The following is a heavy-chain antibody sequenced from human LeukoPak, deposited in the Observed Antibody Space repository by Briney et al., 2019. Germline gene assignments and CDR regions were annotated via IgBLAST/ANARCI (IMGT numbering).Heavy chain of an antibody. Sequence: PGGSLRLSCAASGFTFSSYAMSRVRQAPGKGLEGVSAISDSGGSTYDADSVKGGFTISRDNSKNTLYLQMNSLRAEDTAVYYCAKDTSIGRYCTNGVCSPFDYWGQGTLVTVSS. CDR3: AKDTSIGRYCTNGVCSPFDY. J-gene: IGHJ4*02. V-gene: IGHV3-23*01. D-gene: IGHD2-8*01. CDR2: ISDSGGST. CDR1: GFTFSSYA.